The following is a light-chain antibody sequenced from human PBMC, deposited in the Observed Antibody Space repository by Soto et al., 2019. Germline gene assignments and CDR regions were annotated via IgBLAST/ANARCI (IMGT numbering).Light chain of an antibody. Sequence: QSALTQPASVSGSPGQSITISCTGTSSDVGGYNYVSWYQQHPGKAPKLMIYDVSNRPSGVSTRFSGSKSGNTASLTISGRKAEDEADYYCSSYTSSSTVVFGGGTKLTVL. J-gene: IGLJ2*01. V-gene: IGLV2-14*01. CDR3: SSYTSSSTVV. CDR1: SSDVGGYNY. CDR2: DVS.